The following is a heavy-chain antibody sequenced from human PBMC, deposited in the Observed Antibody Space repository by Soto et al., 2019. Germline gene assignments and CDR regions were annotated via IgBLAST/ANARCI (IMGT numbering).Heavy chain of an antibody. CDR2: IYYSGST. CDR3: ARLLRHNYYGMDV. V-gene: IGHV4-39*01. J-gene: IGHJ6*02. D-gene: IGHD5-12*01. Sequence: QLQLQESGPGLVKPSEPLSLTCTVSGGSISSSSYYWGWIRQPPGKGLEWIGSIYYSGSTYYNPSHKSRVTISVDTSKNQVPLKLSSVTAADTAVYYCARLLRHNYYGMDVWGQGTTVTVSS. CDR1: GGSISSSSYY.